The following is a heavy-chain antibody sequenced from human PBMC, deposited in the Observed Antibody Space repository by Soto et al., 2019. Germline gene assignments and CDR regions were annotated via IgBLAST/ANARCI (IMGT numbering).Heavy chain of an antibody. Sequence: QVQLQESGPGLVKPSETLSLTCTVSGGSISSYYWSWIRQPPGKGLEWIGYIYYSGSTNYNPSLKRRVTISVDTSKNQFSLKLSSVTAADTAVYYCARLTPPVSSSWYPAWYFDLWGRGTLVTVSS. CDR3: ARLTPPVSSSWYPAWYFDL. CDR2: IYYSGST. V-gene: IGHV4-59*08. D-gene: IGHD6-13*01. CDR1: GGSISSYY. J-gene: IGHJ2*01.